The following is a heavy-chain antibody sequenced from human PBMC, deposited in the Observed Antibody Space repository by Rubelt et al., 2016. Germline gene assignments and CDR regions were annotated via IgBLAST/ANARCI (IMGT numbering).Heavy chain of an antibody. J-gene: IGHJ4*02. CDR2: VSGYNGNT. CDR1: GYTFTNYG. CDR3: ARDLRAGTSDY. V-gene: IGHV1-18*01. Sequence: QVQLVQSGAEMKKPGASVKVSCKASGYTFTNYGFSWVRQAPGQGLEWMGWVSGYNGNTNYAQKFQDRVTMTTDTSTTTVYMELRSLRSDDTAVYYCARDLRAGTSDYWGQGTLVTISS. D-gene: IGHD6-13*01.